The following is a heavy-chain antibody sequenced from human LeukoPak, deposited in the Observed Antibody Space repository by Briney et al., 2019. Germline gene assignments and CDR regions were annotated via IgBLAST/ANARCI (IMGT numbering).Heavy chain of an antibody. CDR2: IYYSGST. Sequence: PSETLSLTGTVSGGSVSSGSYYWSWIRQPPGKGLEWIGYIYYSGSTNYNPSLKSRVTISVDTSKNQFSLKLSSVTAADTAVYYCARDRGGYECDYWGQGTLVTVSS. J-gene: IGHJ4*02. D-gene: IGHD5-12*01. CDR1: GGSVSSGSYY. CDR3: ARDRGGYECDY. V-gene: IGHV4-61*01.